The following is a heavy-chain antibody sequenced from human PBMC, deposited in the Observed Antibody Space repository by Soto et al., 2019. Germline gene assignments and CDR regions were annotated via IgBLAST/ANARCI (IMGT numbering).Heavy chain of an antibody. Sequence: PSETLSLTCAVSGGSISNYYWTWIRQPPGKGLQWIGNIYYSGTTNYNPSLKSRVTISVDTSKNQFSLKLSSVTAADTAVYYCARHTWFGEVGMDVWGQGTTVTVSS. D-gene: IGHD3-10*01. CDR2: IYYSGTT. V-gene: IGHV4-59*08. J-gene: IGHJ6*02. CDR3: ARHTWFGEVGMDV. CDR1: GGSISNYY.